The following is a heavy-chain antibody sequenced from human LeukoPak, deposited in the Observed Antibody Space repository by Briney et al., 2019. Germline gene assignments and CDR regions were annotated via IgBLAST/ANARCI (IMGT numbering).Heavy chain of an antibody. D-gene: IGHD2-15*01. Sequence: SETLSLTCAVSGYSISSGYYWGWIRQPPGKGLEWIGSIYHSGSTYYNPSFKSRVTISVDTSKNQFSLKLSSVTAADTAVYYCPRAGYCSGGSCYSWFDPWGQGTLVTVSS. J-gene: IGHJ5*02. CDR1: GYSISSGYY. V-gene: IGHV4-38-2*01. CDR3: PRAGYCSGGSCYSWFDP. CDR2: IYHSGST.